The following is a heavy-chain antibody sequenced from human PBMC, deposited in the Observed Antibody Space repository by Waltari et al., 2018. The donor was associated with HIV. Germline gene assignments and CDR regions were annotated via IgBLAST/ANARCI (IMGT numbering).Heavy chain of an antibody. D-gene: IGHD2-8*02. J-gene: IGHJ6*02. Sequence: VESGGALVQPGGSLRLSCVGSGFTVSPHYMTWVRQAPGEGLEWVSVIYSDGRTDYTDSAKGRFTISRDTSKNTVFLQMNSLRPDDTAVFYCARGSTGRLQARGGYYGLDIWGRGTTVTVSS. CDR2: IYSDGRT. CDR1: GFTVSPHY. CDR3: ARGSTGRLQARGGYYGLDI. V-gene: IGHV3-66*02.